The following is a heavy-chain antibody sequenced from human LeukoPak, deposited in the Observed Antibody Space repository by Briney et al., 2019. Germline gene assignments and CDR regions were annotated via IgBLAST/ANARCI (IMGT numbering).Heavy chain of an antibody. CDR1: GGSINGGDYY. V-gene: IGHV4-30-4*01. CDR2: VYYSGST. J-gene: IGHJ4*02. D-gene: IGHD4-17*01. CDR3: ARALYSMTTVTPEYWFDY. Sequence: SQTLSLTCTVSGGSINGGDYYWSWLRQPPGKGLEWIGYVYYSGSTYYNRALQSRVSISVDTSKNQFSLKLTSLTAADTAVYYCARALYSMTTVTPEYWFDYWGEGTLVTVSS.